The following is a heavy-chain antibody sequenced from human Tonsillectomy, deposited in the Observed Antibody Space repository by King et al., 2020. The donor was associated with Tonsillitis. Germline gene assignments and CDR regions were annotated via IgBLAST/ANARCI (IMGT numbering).Heavy chain of an antibody. CDR2: VSTKANNYST. J-gene: IGHJ4*02. Sequence: VQLVESGGGLVQPGGSLKLSCAASGFTFSVSAMHWVRQASGTGLEGVGLVSTKANNYSTAYAASVKGRFTISRDDSKNTAYLQMNSLKTEDTAVYYCTTYDNSGQRYFDYWGQGTLVTVSS. CDR1: GFTFSVSA. V-gene: IGHV3-73*02. CDR3: TTYDNSGQRYFDY. D-gene: IGHD3-22*01.